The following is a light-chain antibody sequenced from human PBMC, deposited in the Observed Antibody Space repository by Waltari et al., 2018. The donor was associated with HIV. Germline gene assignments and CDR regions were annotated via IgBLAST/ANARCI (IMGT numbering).Light chain of an antibody. CDR2: RAS. CDR3: QQTADFPLT. Sequence: IQMTQSPSSLSASVGDRVTMTCRATQGISTVVAWYQQKPGEAPHLVIFRASGLQSGVPSRFSGSGSGTEFTLTIQDLQPEDSATYYCQQTADFPLTFGGGTKVEI. V-gene: IGKV1-12*01. CDR1: QGISTV. J-gene: IGKJ4*01.